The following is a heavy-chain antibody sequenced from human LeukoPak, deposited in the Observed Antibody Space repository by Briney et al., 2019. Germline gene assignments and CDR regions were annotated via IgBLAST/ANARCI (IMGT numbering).Heavy chain of an antibody. CDR3: AKSKSVYCSSTSCYTVNFDY. D-gene: IGHD2-2*02. CDR2: ISGSGDST. CDR1: GFTFSSYA. J-gene: IGHJ4*02. Sequence: HAGGSLRLSCAASGFTFSSYAMSWVRQAPGKGLEWVSAISGSGDSTHYADSVKGRFTISRDNSKNTLYVQMNSLRAEDTAVYYCAKSKSVYCSSTSCYTVNFDYWGQGTLVTVSS. V-gene: IGHV3-23*01.